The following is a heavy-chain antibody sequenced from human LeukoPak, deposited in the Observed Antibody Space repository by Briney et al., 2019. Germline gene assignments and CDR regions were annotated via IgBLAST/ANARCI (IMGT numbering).Heavy chain of an antibody. V-gene: IGHV3-7*04. Sequence: GGSLRLSCAASGFTFRSYWMSWVRQAPGKGLEWVANINQDGSEKYYVDSVKGRFTISRDNAKNSLYLQMNSLRAEDTAVYYCARGGIITSYAFEIWGQGAMVTVSS. CDR1: GFTFRSYW. J-gene: IGHJ3*02. CDR2: INQDGSEK. D-gene: IGHD6-6*01. CDR3: ARGGIITSYAFEI.